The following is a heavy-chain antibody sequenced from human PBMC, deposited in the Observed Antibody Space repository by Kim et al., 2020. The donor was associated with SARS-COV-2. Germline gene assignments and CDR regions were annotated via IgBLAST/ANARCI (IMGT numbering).Heavy chain of an antibody. J-gene: IGHJ4*02. Sequence: YAVSVKSRITINPDTSKNQFSLQLNSVTPEDTAVYYCASTGSSWYLFDYWGQGTLVTVSS. V-gene: IGHV6-1*01. D-gene: IGHD6-13*01. CDR3: ASTGSSWYLFDY.